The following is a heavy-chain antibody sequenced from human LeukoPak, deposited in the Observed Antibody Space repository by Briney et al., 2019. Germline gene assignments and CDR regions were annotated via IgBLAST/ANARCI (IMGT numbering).Heavy chain of an antibody. CDR2: KDYSGST. D-gene: IGHD3/OR15-3a*01. Sequence: PSETLSLTCTVSSGSISTSNYYWGWVRQPPGKGLEWIGYKDYSGSTNYNPSLKSRVTMSVDTSKNQFSLRLTSVTAANTAVYYCARPTCLGLFILPGGQGTLVTVSS. CDR3: ARPTCLGLFILP. J-gene: IGHJ4*02. V-gene: IGHV4-61*05. CDR1: SGSISTSNYY.